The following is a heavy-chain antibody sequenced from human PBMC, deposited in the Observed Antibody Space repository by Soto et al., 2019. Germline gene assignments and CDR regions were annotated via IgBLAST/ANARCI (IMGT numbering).Heavy chain of an antibody. CDR1: GYTFTSYA. D-gene: IGHD5-12*01. V-gene: IGHV1-3*01. J-gene: IGHJ4*02. CDR3: ARVEMATLLWYYFDY. Sequence: ASVKVSCKASGYTFTSYAMHWVRQAPGQRLEWMGWINAGNGNTKYSQKFQGRVTITRDTSTSTAYMELRSLRSDDTAVYYCARVEMATLLWYYFDYWGQGTLVTVSS. CDR2: INAGNGNT.